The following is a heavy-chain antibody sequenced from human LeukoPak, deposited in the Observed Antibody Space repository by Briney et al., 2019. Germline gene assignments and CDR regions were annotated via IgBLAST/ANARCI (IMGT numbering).Heavy chain of an antibody. Sequence: PSETLSLTCTVSGGSISSYYWSWIRQPPGKGLEWIGEINHSGSTNYNPSLKSRVTISVDTSKNQFSLKLSSVTAADTAVYYCARKRGYSGSYYATLGVNWFDPWGQGTLVTVSS. D-gene: IGHD1-26*01. V-gene: IGHV4-34*01. CDR2: INHSGST. CDR3: ARKRGYSGSYYATLGVNWFDP. J-gene: IGHJ5*02. CDR1: GGSISSYY.